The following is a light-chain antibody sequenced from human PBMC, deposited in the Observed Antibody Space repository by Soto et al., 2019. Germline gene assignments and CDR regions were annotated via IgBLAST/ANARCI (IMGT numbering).Light chain of an antibody. J-gene: IGLJ1*01. CDR1: SSDIGGYNF. Sequence: QSALTQPPSASGSPGHSVTISCTGTSSDIGGYNFVSWYQQHPGKAPKLMIYEVSKRPSGVPDRFSGSKSGNTASLTVSGLQAEDEADYYCRSYAGSNNFVFGPGTKLTVL. CDR2: EVS. CDR3: RSYAGSNNFV. V-gene: IGLV2-8*01.